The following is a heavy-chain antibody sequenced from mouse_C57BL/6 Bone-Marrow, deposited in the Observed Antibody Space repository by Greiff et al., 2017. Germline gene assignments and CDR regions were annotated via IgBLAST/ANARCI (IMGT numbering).Heavy chain of an antibody. Sequence: QVQLKQPGAELVMPGASVKLSCKASGYTFTSYWMPWVKQRPGQGLEWIGEIDPSDSYTNYNQKFKGKSTVTVDKSSSTAYMQLSSLTSEDSAVYYCARKFYGSSPGDWGQGTTLTVS. CDR1: GYTFTSYW. CDR3: ARKFYGSSPGD. J-gene: IGHJ2*01. CDR2: IDPSDSYT. V-gene: IGHV1-69*01. D-gene: IGHD1-1*01.